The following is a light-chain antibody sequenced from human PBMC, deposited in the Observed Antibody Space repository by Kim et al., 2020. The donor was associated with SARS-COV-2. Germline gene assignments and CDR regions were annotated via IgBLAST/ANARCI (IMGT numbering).Light chain of an antibody. Sequence: EIVLTQSPGALSLSPWERATLSCRASQSVSSSYLAWYQQKPGQAPRLLIYGASSRATGIPDRFSGSGSGTDFTLTISRLEPEDFAVYYCQQYGSSSDTFGQGTKLEI. J-gene: IGKJ2*01. CDR1: QSVSSSY. CDR2: GAS. V-gene: IGKV3-20*01. CDR3: QQYGSSSDT.